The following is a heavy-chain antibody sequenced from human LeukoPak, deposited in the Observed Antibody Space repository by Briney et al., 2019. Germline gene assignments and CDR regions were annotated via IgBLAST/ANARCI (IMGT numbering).Heavy chain of an antibody. J-gene: IGHJ3*02. CDR1: GGSISSYY. D-gene: IGHD6-6*01. Sequence: SETLSLTCTVSGGSISSYYWSWIRQPPGKGLEWIWYIYYSGSTNYNPSLKSRVTISVDTSKNQFSLKLSSVTAADTAVYYCVRDRGSSSSDGFDIWGQGTRVIVSS. CDR3: VRDRGSSSSDGFDI. V-gene: IGHV4-59*01. CDR2: IYYSGST.